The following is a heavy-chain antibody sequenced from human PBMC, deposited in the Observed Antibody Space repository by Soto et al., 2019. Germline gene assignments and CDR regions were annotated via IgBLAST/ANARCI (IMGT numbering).Heavy chain of an antibody. CDR2: IYYSGST. D-gene: IGHD3-9*01. J-gene: IGHJ6*02. Sequence: QVQLQESGPGLVKPSQTLSLTCTVSGGSISSGGYYWSWIRQHPGKGLEWIGYIYYSGSTYYNPSLKSRVTISVDTSKNQFSLKLSSVTVADTAVYYCARLPYDILEGGMDVWGQGTTVTVSS. V-gene: IGHV4-31*03. CDR3: ARLPYDILEGGMDV. CDR1: GGSISSGGYY.